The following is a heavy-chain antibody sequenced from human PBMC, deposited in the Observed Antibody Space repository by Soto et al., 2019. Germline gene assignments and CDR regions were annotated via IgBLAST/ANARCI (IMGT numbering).Heavy chain of an antibody. CDR1: GFTFSSYA. Sequence: EVQLLESGGGLVQPGGSLRLSCAASGFTFSSYAMSWVRQAPGKGLEWVSAITGSGDSTYYADSVKGRFTVSRGNSKNTLYLQMNSLRAEDTAVYYWAKVFVFTIREGFDYWGLGTLVTVSS. V-gene: IGHV3-23*01. D-gene: IGHD3-3*01. CDR2: ITGSGDST. CDR3: AKVFVFTIREGFDY. J-gene: IGHJ4*02.